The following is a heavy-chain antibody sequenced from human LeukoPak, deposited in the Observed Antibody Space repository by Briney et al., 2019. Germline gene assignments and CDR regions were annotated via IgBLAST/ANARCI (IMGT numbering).Heavy chain of an antibody. J-gene: IGHJ5*02. D-gene: IGHD3-22*01. V-gene: IGHV4-38-2*01. CDR1: GYSISSGYY. Sequence: KPSETLSLTCAVSGYSISSGYYWGWIRQPPGKALEWIGSIYHSGSTYYNPSLKSRVTISVDTSKNQFSLKLSSVTAADTAVYYCARAQGTMIVVVRYNWFDPWGQGTLVTVSS. CDR2: IYHSGST. CDR3: ARAQGTMIVVVRYNWFDP.